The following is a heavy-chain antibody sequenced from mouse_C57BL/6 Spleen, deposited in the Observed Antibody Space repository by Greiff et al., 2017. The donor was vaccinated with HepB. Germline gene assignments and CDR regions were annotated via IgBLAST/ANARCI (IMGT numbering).Heavy chain of an antibody. CDR1: GYTFTDYE. Sequence: QVQLQQSGAELVRPGASVTLSCKASGYTFTDYEMHWVKQTPVHGLEWIGAIDPETGGTAYNQKFKGKAILTADKSSSTAYMELRSLTSEDSAVYYCTRKDYYGSSWDYAMDYWGQGTSVTVSS. CDR3: TRKDYYGSSWDYAMDY. D-gene: IGHD1-1*01. J-gene: IGHJ4*01. V-gene: IGHV1-15*01. CDR2: IDPETGGT.